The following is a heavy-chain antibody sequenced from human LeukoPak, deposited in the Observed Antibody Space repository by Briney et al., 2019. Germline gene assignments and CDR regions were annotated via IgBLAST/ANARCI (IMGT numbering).Heavy chain of an antibody. J-gene: IGHJ6*02. V-gene: IGHV3-13*01. CDR3: ARVLPKYFDFLTGFYYYYGMDV. CDR1: GFTFSSYD. D-gene: IGHD3-9*01. CDR2: IGSAGDT. Sequence: HPGGSLGLSCAASGFTFSSYDMHWVRQATGKGLEWVSGIGSAGDTYYPDSVKGRFTISRDNAKNSLYLQMNSLRAGDTAVYYCARVLPKYFDFLTGFYYYYGMDVWGQGTTVTVSS.